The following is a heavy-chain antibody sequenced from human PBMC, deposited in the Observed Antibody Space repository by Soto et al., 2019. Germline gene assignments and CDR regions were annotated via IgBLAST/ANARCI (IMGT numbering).Heavy chain of an antibody. V-gene: IGHV1-18*01. J-gene: IGHJ6*02. D-gene: IGHD5-18*01. CDR1: GYTFTSYG. Sequence: QVQLVQSGAEVKKPGASVKVSCKASGYTFTSYGISWVRQAPGQGLEWLGWISAYNGNANYAQKLQGRVTMTTDTSTSTAYMELRSLRSDDTAVYFCARDGVDTATGYYCGMDVWGQGTTVTVSS. CDR2: ISAYNGNA. CDR3: ARDGVDTATGYYCGMDV.